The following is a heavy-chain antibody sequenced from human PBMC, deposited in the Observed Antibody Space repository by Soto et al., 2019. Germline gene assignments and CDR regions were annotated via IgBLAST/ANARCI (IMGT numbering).Heavy chain of an antibody. CDR3: ARSDILDV. CDR2: VTNTGDT. V-gene: IGHV3-13*01. D-gene: IGHD3-9*01. Sequence: EVRLVESGGGLVQPGGSLRLSCAASGFIFSTYDVHWVRQVTGQGLEWVSTVTNTGDTHYSDSVRGRFTISRENAKSSLLLQMNSLRGGDTAVYYCARSDILDVWGHGTAVTVSS. CDR1: GFIFSTYD. J-gene: IGHJ6*02.